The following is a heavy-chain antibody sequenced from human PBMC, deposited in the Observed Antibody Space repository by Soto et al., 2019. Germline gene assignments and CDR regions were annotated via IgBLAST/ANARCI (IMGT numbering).Heavy chain of an antibody. D-gene: IGHD4-17*01. J-gene: IGHJ4*02. CDR2: IGDNGLST. Sequence: EVQLLESGGGLVQPGESLTLSCAASGFTFSGSAMNWVRQAPGKGLEWVSAIGDNGLSTYYADSVKGRFTISRDNSKNMLYLQMTSLRADDTAVYYCATYRQTRMTSEFWGQGALVTVST. CDR3: ATYRQTRMTSEF. CDR1: GFTFSGSA. V-gene: IGHV3-23*01.